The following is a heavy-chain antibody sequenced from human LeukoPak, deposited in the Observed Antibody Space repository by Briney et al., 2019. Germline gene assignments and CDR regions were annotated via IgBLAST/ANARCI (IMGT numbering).Heavy chain of an antibody. V-gene: IGHV1-8*03. CDR1: GYTFTSYD. Sequence: GASVKVSCKASGYTFTSYDINWVRQATGQGLEWMGWMNPNSGNTGYAQEFQGRVTITRNTSISTAYMELSSLRSEDTAVYYCAFSSVYGGNLDYWGQGTLVTVSS. J-gene: IGHJ4*02. D-gene: IGHD4-23*01. CDR3: AFSSVYGGNLDY. CDR2: MNPNSGNT.